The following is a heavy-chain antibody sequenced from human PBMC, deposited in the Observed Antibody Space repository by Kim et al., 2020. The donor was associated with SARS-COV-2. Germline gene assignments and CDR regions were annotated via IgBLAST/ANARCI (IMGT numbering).Heavy chain of an antibody. Sequence: ASVKVSCKASGYTFTGYYMHWVRQAPGQGLEWMGWINPNSGGTNYAQKFQGRVTMTRDTSISTAYMELSRLRSDDTAVYYCARARQPEFTMVRGVAVDYYYGMDVWGQGTTVTVSS. D-gene: IGHD3-10*01. CDR1: GYTFTGYY. V-gene: IGHV1-2*02. CDR2: INPNSGGT. CDR3: ARARQPEFTMVRGVAVDYYYGMDV. J-gene: IGHJ6*02.